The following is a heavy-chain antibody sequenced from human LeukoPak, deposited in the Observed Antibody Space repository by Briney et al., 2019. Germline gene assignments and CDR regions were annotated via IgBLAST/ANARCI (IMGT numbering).Heavy chain of an antibody. CDR2: ISAYNGNT. CDR1: GDTFSSYA. V-gene: IGHV1-18*01. Sequence: ASVKVSCKASGDTFSSYAISWVRQAPGQGLEWMGWISAYNGNTNYAQKLQGRVTMTTDTSTSTAYMELRSLRSDGTAVYYCARWGAQAATDFDPWGQGTLVTVSS. D-gene: IGHD3-16*01. CDR3: ARWGAQAATDFDP. J-gene: IGHJ5*02.